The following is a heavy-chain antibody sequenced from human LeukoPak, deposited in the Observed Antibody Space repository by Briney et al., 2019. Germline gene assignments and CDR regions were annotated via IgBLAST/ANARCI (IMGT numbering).Heavy chain of an antibody. CDR2: IYSDDTT. V-gene: IGHV3-66*01. J-gene: IGHJ3*02. CDR3: ARAYSYAFHI. Sequence: GGSLRLSCAASGFTVTSSHMAWVRQPPGKGLDWVSLIYSDDTTYYAHSVQGRFTISRDSSKNTLYLQMNSLRAEDTAVYYCARAYSYAFHIWGQGTMVTVSS. CDR1: GFTVTSSH. D-gene: IGHD2-15*01.